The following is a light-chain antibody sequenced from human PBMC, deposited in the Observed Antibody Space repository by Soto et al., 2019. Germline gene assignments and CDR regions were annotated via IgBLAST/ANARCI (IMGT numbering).Light chain of an antibody. CDR3: QQPSNWPLT. V-gene: IGKV3-11*01. CDR2: DAS. J-gene: IGKJ3*01. CDR1: QSVSSY. Sequence: EIVLTQSPATLSLSPGERATLSCRASQSVSSYLAWYQQKPGQAPRLLIYDASNRATGIPARFSGSGSGTDFTLIISSLEPEDFAVYYCQQPSNWPLTFGPGTKVDIK.